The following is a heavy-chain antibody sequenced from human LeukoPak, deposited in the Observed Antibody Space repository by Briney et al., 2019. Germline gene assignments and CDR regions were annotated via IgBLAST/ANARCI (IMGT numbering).Heavy chain of an antibody. D-gene: IGHD1-14*01. Sequence: GGSLRLSCTASGFTFGHYWMHWVRQAPEKGLEWVARIKRQTEGWAKDYAAPVKGRFTISRDDSKSTVYLQMNSLGVEDTAVYFCSRNADHDWWGQGTLVTVSS. CDR3: SRNADHDW. J-gene: IGHJ4*02. CDR2: IKRQTEGWAK. V-gene: IGHV3-15*01. CDR1: GFTFGHYW.